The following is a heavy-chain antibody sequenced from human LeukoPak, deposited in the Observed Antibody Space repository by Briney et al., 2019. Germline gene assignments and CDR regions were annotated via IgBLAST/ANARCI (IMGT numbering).Heavy chain of an antibody. D-gene: IGHD2-2*01. V-gene: IGHV1-69*13. CDR1: GGTFSSYA. J-gene: IGHJ4*02. CDR3: ARDRYCSSTSCSNFDY. Sequence: ASVKVSCKASGGTFSSYAISWVRQAPGQGLEWMGGIIPIFGTANYAQKFQGRVTITADESTSTAYMELSSLRSEDTAVYYCARDRYCSSTSCSNFDYWGQGTLVTVSS. CDR2: IIPIFGTA.